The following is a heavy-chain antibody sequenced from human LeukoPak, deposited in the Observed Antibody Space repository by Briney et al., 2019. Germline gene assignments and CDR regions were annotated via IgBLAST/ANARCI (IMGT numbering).Heavy chain of an antibody. Sequence: SETLSLTCTVSGGSISSSSYYWGWIRQPPGKGLEWIGSIYYSGSTYYNPSLKSRVTISVDTSKNQFSLKLSSVTAADTAVYYCARHPAVQLERRTGDYWGQGTLVTVSS. CDR3: ARHPAVQLERRTGDY. CDR1: GGSISSSSYY. D-gene: IGHD1-1*01. CDR2: IYYSGST. J-gene: IGHJ4*02. V-gene: IGHV4-39*01.